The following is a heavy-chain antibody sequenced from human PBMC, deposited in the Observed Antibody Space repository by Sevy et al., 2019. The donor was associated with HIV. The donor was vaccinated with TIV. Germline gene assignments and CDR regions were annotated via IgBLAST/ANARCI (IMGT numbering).Heavy chain of an antibody. Sequence: GGSLRLSCTVSGFIFGDYDMHWVRQAPGKGLEWVSLILDRGDQTFYGESVKGRSTISRDNAKNTLYLQMSRLRKEDTAVYYCDAEPPSGGHGNYHYGLDLWGQGTTVTVSS. J-gene: IGHJ6*02. D-gene: IGHD3-16*01. CDR1: GFIFGDYD. V-gene: IGHV3-30*03. CDR2: ILDRGDQT. CDR3: DAEPPSGGHGNYHYGLDL.